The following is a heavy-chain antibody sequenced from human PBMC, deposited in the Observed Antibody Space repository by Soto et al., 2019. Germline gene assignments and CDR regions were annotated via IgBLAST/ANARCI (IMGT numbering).Heavy chain of an antibody. CDR3: ARAPGNYCYYFAY. CDR1: GYTFTRYV. D-gene: IGHD1-1*01. V-gene: IGHV1-18*01. CDR2: IRDHSDNA. Sequence: QVHLVQSGAEVRKPGASVKVSCKASGYTFTRYVMNWVRQAPGQGLEWMGRIRDHSDNADFAQRFQGRVTMTTDKSTNTASMELRTRQSAETAVYYCARAPGNYCYYFAYWGQGTLVTVSS. J-gene: IGHJ4*02.